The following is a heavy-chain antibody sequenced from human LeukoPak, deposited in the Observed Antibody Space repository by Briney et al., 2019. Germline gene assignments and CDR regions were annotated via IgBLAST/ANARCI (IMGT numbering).Heavy chain of an antibody. V-gene: IGHV3-23*01. Sequence: GGSLRLSCAASGFTFSSYAMSWVRQAPGKGLEWVSAISGSGGSTYYADSVKGRFTISRDNSKNTLYLQMNSLRAEDTAVYYCAKEWELIAYLDDAFDIWGQGTMVTVSS. D-gene: IGHD3-22*01. CDR1: GFTFSSYA. CDR2: ISGSGGST. J-gene: IGHJ3*02. CDR3: AKEWELIAYLDDAFDI.